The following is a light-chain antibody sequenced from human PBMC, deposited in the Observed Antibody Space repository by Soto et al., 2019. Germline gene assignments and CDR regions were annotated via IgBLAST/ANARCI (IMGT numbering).Light chain of an antibody. CDR1: SSDVGGYNY. CDR3: NSYTSRSTYV. CDR2: EVS. J-gene: IGLJ1*01. V-gene: IGLV2-14*01. Sequence: QSALTQPASVSGSPGQSITISCTGTSSDVGGYNYVSWYQRHPGKAPKLMIYEVSNRPSGVYTRFSGSKSGNTAYLTISGIAAEDEADYYCNSYTSRSTYVFGTGTKLTVL.